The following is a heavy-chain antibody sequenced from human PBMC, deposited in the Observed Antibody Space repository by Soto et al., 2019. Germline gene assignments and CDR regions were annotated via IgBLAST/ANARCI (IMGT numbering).Heavy chain of an antibody. CDR1: GFTFSSYD. V-gene: IGHV3-13*05. Sequence: EVQLVESGGGLVQPGGSLRLSCAASGFTFSSYDMHWVCQATGKGLEWVSAIGTAGDPYYPGSVKGRFTISRENAKNSLYLQMNSLRAGDTAVYYCARGTAVAGTYYYYGMDVWGQGTTVTVSS. J-gene: IGHJ6*02. CDR2: IGTAGDP. CDR3: ARGTAVAGTYYYYGMDV. D-gene: IGHD6-19*01.